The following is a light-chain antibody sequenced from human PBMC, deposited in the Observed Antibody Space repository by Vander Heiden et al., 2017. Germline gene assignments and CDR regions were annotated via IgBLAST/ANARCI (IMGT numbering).Light chain of an antibody. CDR2: GAS. CDR3: QQYGSSPMYS. CDR1: QSVRSRY. Sequence: EIVLTPSPGTLSLSPGGRATLPCRARQSVRSRYLAWYQQKPGQSPRLLIYGASSRATGIPDRFSGSGSGTDFTLTISRLEPEDFAVYYCQQYGSSPMYSFGQGTKLEIK. J-gene: IGKJ2*03. V-gene: IGKV3-20*01.